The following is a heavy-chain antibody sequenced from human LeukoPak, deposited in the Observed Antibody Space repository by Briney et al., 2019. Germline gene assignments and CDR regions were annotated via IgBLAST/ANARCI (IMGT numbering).Heavy chain of an antibody. CDR1: GFTFSSYA. D-gene: IGHD2-2*01. V-gene: IGHV3-23*01. J-gene: IGHJ5*02. CDR2: ISGSGGST. Sequence: HPGGSLRLSCAASGFTFSSYAMSWVRQAPGKGLEWVSAISGSGGSTYYADSVKGRFTISRDNSENTLYLQMNSLRAEDTAVYYCAKAGGIVVVPAANWFDPWGQGTLVTVSS. CDR3: AKAGGIVVVPAANWFDP.